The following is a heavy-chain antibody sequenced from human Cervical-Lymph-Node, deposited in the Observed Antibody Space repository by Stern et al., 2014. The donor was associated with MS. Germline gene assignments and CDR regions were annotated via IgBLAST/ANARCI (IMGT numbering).Heavy chain of an antibody. CDR3: ARGAGDNWFDP. V-gene: IGHV1-69*06. CDR1: GG. Sequence: EQLVQSGADVKKPGSSVRVSCKTSGGISWLRQAPGQGLEWMGGIIPFVGTANYAQTFQGRLTITADTSTNTRYTELSSLRSDDTAVYYWARGAGDNWFDPWGQGTLVSVSS. J-gene: IGHJ5*02. CDR2: IIPFVGTA. D-gene: IGHD3-10*01.